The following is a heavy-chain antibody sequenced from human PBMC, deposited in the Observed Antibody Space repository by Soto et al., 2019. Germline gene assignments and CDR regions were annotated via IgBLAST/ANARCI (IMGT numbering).Heavy chain of an antibody. V-gene: IGHV4-30-4*01. CDR3: ARDLQRGYDFWSGYYHWFDP. CDR2: IYYSGST. J-gene: IGHJ5*02. CDR1: GGSISSGDYY. Sequence: PSETLSLTCTVSGGSISSGDYYWSWIRQPPGKGLEWIGYIYYSGSTYYNPSLKSRVTISVDTSKNQFSLKLSSVTAADTAVYYCARDLQRGYDFWSGYYHWFDPWGQGTLVTVSS. D-gene: IGHD3-3*01.